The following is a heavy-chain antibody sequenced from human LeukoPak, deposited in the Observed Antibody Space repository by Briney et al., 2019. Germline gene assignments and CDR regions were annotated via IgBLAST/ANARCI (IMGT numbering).Heavy chain of an antibody. CDR3: AKDWEVFDY. V-gene: IGHV3-30*18. J-gene: IGHJ4*02. D-gene: IGHD1-26*01. CDR1: GFSFSSYG. CDR2: ISHDGSNK. Sequence: PGGSLRLSCAASGFSFSSYGMHWVRQAPGKGLEWVAVISHDGSNKYYADSVKGRFTISRDNSKNTLYLQMNSLRAEDTAVYYCAKDWEVFDYWGQGTLVTVSS.